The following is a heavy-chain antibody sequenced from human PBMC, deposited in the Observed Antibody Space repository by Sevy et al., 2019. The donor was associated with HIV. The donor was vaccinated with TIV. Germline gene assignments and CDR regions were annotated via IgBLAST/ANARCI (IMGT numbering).Heavy chain of an antibody. CDR2: ISSSGSTI. CDR1: GFTFSSYE. D-gene: IGHD2-2*01. Sequence: GGSLRLSCAASGFTFSSYEMNWVRQAPGKGLEWVSYISSSGSTIYYADSVKGRFTISRDNAKNSLYLQMNSLRAEDTVVYYCAREVGGGYCSSTSCSPDYYYGMDVWGQGTTVTVSS. CDR3: AREVGGGYCSSTSCSPDYYYGMDV. V-gene: IGHV3-48*03. J-gene: IGHJ6*02.